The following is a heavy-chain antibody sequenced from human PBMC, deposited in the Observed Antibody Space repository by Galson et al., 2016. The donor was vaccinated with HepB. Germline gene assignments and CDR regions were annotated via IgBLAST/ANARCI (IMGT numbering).Heavy chain of an antibody. Sequence: SLRLSCAASGSNFSPYWMHWVRQVPGKGLMWLSHINSDGSITTYADSVRGRFSISRDNAKNTLYLHMNGLRAEDTAHYYCALEKIYVGSLDVWGQGTTVTVSS. V-gene: IGHV3-74*03. CDR2: INSDGSIT. CDR3: ALEKIYVGSLDV. J-gene: IGHJ6*02. CDR1: GSNFSPYW. D-gene: IGHD3-10*01.